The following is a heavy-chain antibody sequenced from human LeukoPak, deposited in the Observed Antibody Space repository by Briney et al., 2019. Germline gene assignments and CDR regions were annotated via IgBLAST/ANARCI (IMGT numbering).Heavy chain of an antibody. J-gene: IGHJ6*03. D-gene: IGHD6-19*01. CDR3: ARQGYSSGDMDV. CDR2: TSYDESNK. V-gene: IGHV3-30-3*01. Sequence: PGRSLRLSCAASGFTFSTYAMHWVRQAPGKGLEWVALTSYDESNKRYADSVKGRYTISRDNAKNTVYLQMNSLRGEDTAVYYCARQGYSSGDMDVWGKGTTVTVSS. CDR1: GFTFSTYA.